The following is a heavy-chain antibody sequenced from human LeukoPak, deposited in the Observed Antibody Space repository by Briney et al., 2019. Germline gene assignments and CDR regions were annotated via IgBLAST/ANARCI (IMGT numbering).Heavy chain of an antibody. CDR1: GGSISSGGYY. J-gene: IGHJ4*02. D-gene: IGHD2-2*01. CDR3: AICSTSCYPAITLDY. Sequence: SQTLSLTCTVSGGSISSGGYYWSWIRQPPGKGLEWIGEINHSGSTNYNPSLKSRVTISVDTSKNQFSLKLSSVTAADTAVYYCAICSTSCYPAITLDYWGQGNLVTVSS. CDR2: INHSGST. V-gene: IGHV4-31*03.